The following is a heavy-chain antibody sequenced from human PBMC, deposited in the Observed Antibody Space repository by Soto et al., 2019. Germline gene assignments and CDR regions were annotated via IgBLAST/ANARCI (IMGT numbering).Heavy chain of an antibody. CDR3: AKGPGSGSYSPFDY. CDR2: VSGSGGST. V-gene: IGHV3-23*01. D-gene: IGHD1-26*01. J-gene: IGHJ4*02. CDR1: GFTFSSYA. Sequence: PGGSLRLSCAASGFTFSSYAMNWVRQAPGKGLEWVSAVSGSGGSTYYGDSVKGRFTSSRDNAKNSLYLEMNSLRAEDTAVYYCAKGPGSGSYSPFDYWGQGTLVSVSS.